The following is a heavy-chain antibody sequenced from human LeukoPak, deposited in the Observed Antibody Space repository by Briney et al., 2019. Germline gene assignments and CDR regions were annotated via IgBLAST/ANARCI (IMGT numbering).Heavy chain of an antibody. CDR3: ARQEFLEWFAALDI. CDR2: IYYSGST. D-gene: IGHD3-3*01. Sequence: SSETLSLTCTVSGGSISSSSYYWGWIRQPPGKGLEWIGSIYYSGSTYYNPSLKSRVTISVDTSKNQFSLKLSSVTAADTAVYYCARQEFLEWFAALDIWGQGTMVTVSS. CDR1: GGSISSSSYY. J-gene: IGHJ3*02. V-gene: IGHV4-39*01.